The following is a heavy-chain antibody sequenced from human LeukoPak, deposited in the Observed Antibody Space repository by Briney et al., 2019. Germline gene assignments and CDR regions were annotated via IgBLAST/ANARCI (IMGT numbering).Heavy chain of an antibody. CDR2: ISYDGSNK. D-gene: IGHD3-22*01. J-gene: IGHJ4*02. Sequence: GRSLRLSCAASGFTFSSYAMHWVRQAPGKGLEWVAVISYDGSNKYYADSVKGRFTISRDNSKNTLYLQMNSLRAEDTAVYYCARDGRYYYDSSGSPGNWGQGTLVTVSS. CDR1: GFTFSSYA. V-gene: IGHV3-30*04. CDR3: ARDGRYYYDSSGSPGN.